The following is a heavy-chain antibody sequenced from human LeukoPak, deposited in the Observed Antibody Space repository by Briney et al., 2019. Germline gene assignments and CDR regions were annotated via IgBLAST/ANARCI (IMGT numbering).Heavy chain of an antibody. Sequence: GGSLRLSCAASGFTFSSYAMSWVRQAPGKGLEWVSAISGGGDSTFYADSVKGRFTISRDNSKNTLYLQMSSLRAEDAAIYYCAKEEYSTRYYYYGMDVWGQGTTVTVSS. CDR2: ISGGGDST. CDR3: AKEEYSTRYYYYGMDV. V-gene: IGHV3-23*01. J-gene: IGHJ6*02. CDR1: GFTFSSYA. D-gene: IGHD2-2*01.